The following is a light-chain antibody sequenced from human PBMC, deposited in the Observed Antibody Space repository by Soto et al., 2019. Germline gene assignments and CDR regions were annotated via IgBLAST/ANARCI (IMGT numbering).Light chain of an antibody. J-gene: IGLJ1*01. CDR1: SSDVGGYNY. Sequence: QSALTQPASVSGSPGQSITISCRGTSSDVGGYNYVFWYQHHPGKAPKLMIYDVSNRPSGVSNRFSGSKSGNTASLTISGLQAEDEADYYCSSYTSSSTYVFGTGTKVTVL. CDR2: DVS. V-gene: IGLV2-14*03. CDR3: SSYTSSSTYV.